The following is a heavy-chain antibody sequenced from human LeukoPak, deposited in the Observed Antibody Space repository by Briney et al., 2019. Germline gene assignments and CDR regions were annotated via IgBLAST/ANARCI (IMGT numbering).Heavy chain of an antibody. J-gene: IGHJ2*01. V-gene: IGHV1-2*02. CDR2: INPNSGDT. D-gene: IGHD6-19*01. CDR1: GYTFTGHY. Sequence: ASVKVSCKASGYTFTGHYMHWVRQAPGQGPEWMGWINPNSGDTNYAQKFQGRVTLTRDASIGTAYMETNRLTYDDTAIYYCARDVYTSGWRYFDLWGHGTLVTVSS. CDR3: ARDVYTSGWRYFDL.